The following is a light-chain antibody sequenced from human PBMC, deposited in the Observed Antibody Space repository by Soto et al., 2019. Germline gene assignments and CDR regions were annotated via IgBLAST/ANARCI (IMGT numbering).Light chain of an antibody. Sequence: DIQMTQSPSTLSASVGDRVTITCRASQSIGTSLAWYQQKPGKAPNVLINVASTLRSGVPSRFSGSGSGTDFNLTINSLQPEDFATYFCQQSFTTPLTFGGGTKVDIK. CDR3: QQSFTTPLT. J-gene: IGKJ4*01. V-gene: IGKV1-39*01. CDR2: VAS. CDR1: QSIGTS.